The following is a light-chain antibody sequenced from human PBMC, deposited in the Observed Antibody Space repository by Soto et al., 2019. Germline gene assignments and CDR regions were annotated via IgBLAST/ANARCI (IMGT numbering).Light chain of an antibody. Sequence: QSALTQPASVSGSPGQSITISCTGTSSDVGGYNYVSWYQQHPGKVPKLIIYDVSNRPSGVSNRFSGSKSGNTASLTISGLQGEDEADYYCSSYTRSSSLVAFGGGTKLTVL. J-gene: IGLJ2*01. CDR1: SSDVGGYNY. CDR2: DVS. CDR3: SSYTRSSSLVA. V-gene: IGLV2-14*01.